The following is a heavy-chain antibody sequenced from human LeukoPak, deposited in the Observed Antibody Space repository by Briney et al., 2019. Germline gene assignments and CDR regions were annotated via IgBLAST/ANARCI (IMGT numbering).Heavy chain of an antibody. CDR1: GDSMTRGGYY. J-gene: IGHJ4*02. D-gene: IGHD4-11*01. CDR2: IYHSGTT. Sequence: PSQTLSLTCTVSGDSMTRGGYYRRWVRQHPGKGLEWIGFIYHSGTTFYNPSLEGRAAISVDTSQNQFSLKLTSVTAADTAVYYCARAVDYRNYFDYWGQGTLVTVSS. V-gene: IGHV4-31*03. CDR3: ARAVDYRNYFDY.